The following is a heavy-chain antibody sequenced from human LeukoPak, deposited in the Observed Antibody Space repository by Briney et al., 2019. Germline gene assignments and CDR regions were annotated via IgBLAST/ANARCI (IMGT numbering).Heavy chain of an antibody. D-gene: IGHD5-18*01. V-gene: IGHV3-21*01. CDR3: ARDREDSYVTGDY. CDR1: GFTFSSYW. Sequence: GGSLRLSCAASGFTFSSYWMSWVRQAPGKGLEWVSSISISSNYIYYTDSVKGRCTISRDNAENSLYLQMNSLRAEDTAVYYCARDREDSYVTGDYWGQGTLVTVSS. J-gene: IGHJ4*02. CDR2: ISISSNYI.